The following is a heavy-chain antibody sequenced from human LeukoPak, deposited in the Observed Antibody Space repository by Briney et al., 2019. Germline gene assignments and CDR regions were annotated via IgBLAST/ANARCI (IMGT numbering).Heavy chain of an antibody. CDR3: ARVLQLRGYSGYDLPDY. D-gene: IGHD5-12*01. CDR2: INPHSGGT. J-gene: IGHJ4*02. V-gene: IGHV1-2*02. CDR1: GYTFTGYY. Sequence: VASVKVSCKASGYTFTGYYIHWVRQAPGQGLEWMGWINPHSGGTNYAQKFQGGVTMTRDTSITTAYMELSSLRSDDTAVYYCARVLQLRGYSGYDLPDYWGQGTLVTVSS.